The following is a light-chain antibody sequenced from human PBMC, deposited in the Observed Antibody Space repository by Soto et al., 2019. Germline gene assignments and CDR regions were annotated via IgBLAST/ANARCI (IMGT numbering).Light chain of an antibody. CDR3: QQRSEWPXT. CDR1: QSISSS. Sequence: EIVLTQSPATLSLSPGERATLSCRASQSISSSLAWYQQKPGQAPRLLIYDASTRATGFPARFSGSGSGTDFTLTIGSLEPEDFAVYYCQQRSEWPXTXGQGTKVDIK. CDR2: DAS. J-gene: IGKJ1*01. V-gene: IGKV3-11*01.